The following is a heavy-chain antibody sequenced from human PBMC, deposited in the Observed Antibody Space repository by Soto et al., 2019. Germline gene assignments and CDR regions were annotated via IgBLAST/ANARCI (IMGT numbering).Heavy chain of an antibody. CDR3: AKEGYDSSGYVPQCFDY. J-gene: IGHJ4*02. V-gene: IGHV3-23*01. D-gene: IGHD3-22*01. CDR2: ISGSGGST. Sequence: GGSLRLSCAASGFTFSSYAMSWVRQAPGKGLEWVSAISGSGGSTYYADSVKGRFTISRDNSKNTLYLQMNSLRAEDTAVYYCAKEGYDSSGYVPQCFDYWGQGTLVTVSS. CDR1: GFTFSSYA.